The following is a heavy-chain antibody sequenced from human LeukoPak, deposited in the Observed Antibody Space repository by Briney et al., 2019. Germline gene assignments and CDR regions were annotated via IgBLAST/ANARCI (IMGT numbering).Heavy chain of an antibody. V-gene: IGHV3-30*18. CDR3: AKEGLGYSYAPPDY. Sequence: GGSLRLSCAASGFTFSSYGMHWVRQAPGKGLEWVAVISYDGSNKYYADSVKGRFTISRDNSKNTLYLQMNGLRAEDTAVYYCAKEGLGYSYAPPDYWGQGTLVTVSS. J-gene: IGHJ4*02. CDR1: GFTFSSYG. D-gene: IGHD5-18*01. CDR2: ISYDGSNK.